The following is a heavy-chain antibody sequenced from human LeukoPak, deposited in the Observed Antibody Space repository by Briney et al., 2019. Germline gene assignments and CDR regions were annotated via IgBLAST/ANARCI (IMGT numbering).Heavy chain of an antibody. CDR2: IWYDGSNK. V-gene: IGHV3-33*01. D-gene: IGHD3-10*01. CDR1: GFTFSSYG. CDR3: ARDPKRGNWFDP. Sequence: GGSLRLSCAASGFTFSSYGMHWVRQAPGKGLEWVAVIWYDGSNKYYADSVKGRFTISRDNSKNTLYLQMNSLRAEDTAVYYCARDPKRGNWFDPWGQGTLVTVSS. J-gene: IGHJ5*02.